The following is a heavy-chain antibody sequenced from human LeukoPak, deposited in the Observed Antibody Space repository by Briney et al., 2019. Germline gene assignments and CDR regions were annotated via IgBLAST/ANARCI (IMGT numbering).Heavy chain of an antibody. CDR1: GYSISSGYY. CDR2: IYHSGST. V-gene: IGHV4-38-2*01. D-gene: IGHD4-11*01. CDR3: ARHFSRYSNYASAATSLDY. Sequence: PSETLSLTCAVSGYSISSGYYWGWIRQPPGKGLEWIGSIYHSGSTYYNPSLKGRVTISVDTSKNQFSLKLSSVTAADTAVYYCARHFSRYSNYASAATSLDYWGQGTLVTVSS. J-gene: IGHJ4*02.